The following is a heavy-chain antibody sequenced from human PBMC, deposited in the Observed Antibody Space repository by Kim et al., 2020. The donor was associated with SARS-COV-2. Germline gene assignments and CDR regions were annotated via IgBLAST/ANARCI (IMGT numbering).Heavy chain of an antibody. CDR3: ARGGAVLRFLEWLSSYFDY. Sequence: ASVKVSCKASGYTFSNYAMHWVRQAPGQRLEWMGWINAGSGNTEYSQKFQGRLVITRDPSASTAYMELSSLRSEDTAVYYCARGGAVLRFLEWLSSYFDYWGQGTLVTVSS. CDR2: INAGSGNT. CDR1: GYTFSNYA. V-gene: IGHV1-3*01. J-gene: IGHJ4*02. D-gene: IGHD3-3*01.